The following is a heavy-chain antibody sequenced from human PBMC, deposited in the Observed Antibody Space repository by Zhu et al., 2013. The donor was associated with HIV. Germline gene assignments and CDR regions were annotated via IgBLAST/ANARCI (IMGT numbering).Heavy chain of an antibody. CDR1: GYTFTGLY. CDR3: ARSSWNYYATAFDL. D-gene: IGHD1-7*01. J-gene: IGHJ3*01. Sequence: QXQLVQSGAEVRKPGASVKVSCKASGYTFTGLYIHWVRQAPGQGLEWMGWINPKNGGTNYVRKFQGRVTITRDTSISTAYMDLSRLTFDDTAVFYCARSSWNYYATAFDLWGQGTMVTVS. CDR2: INPKNGGT. V-gene: IGHV1-2*02.